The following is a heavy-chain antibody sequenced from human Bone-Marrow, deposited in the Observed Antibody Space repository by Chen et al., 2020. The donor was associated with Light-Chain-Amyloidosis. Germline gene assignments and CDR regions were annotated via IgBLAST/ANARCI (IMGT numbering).Heavy chain of an antibody. D-gene: IGHD5-12*01. Sequence: IGWVRQMPGKGLEWMGVIYPDDSDARYSPSFEGQVTISADKSITTADLQGRSLKASDTAMYYCARRRDGYNFDYWGQGTLVTVSS. CDR2: IYPDDSDA. V-gene: IGHV5-51*01. J-gene: IGHJ4*02. CDR3: ARRRDGYNFDY.